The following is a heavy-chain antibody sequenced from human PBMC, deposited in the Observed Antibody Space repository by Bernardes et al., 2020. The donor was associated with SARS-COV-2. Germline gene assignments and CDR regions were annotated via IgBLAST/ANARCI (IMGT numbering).Heavy chain of an antibody. D-gene: IGHD2-2*01. CDR1: GFTLDTYV. CDR2: ISDTGTTK. Sequence: GGSLRLSCEVSGFTLDTYVINWVRRAPGKGLQWLSTISDTGTTKDYAESVRGRLTVPRDIPGNKFFLEMNSLTTEDTATYYCTHSYCSSSNCYLNFQHWGQGSLVTVSS. CDR3: THSYCSSSNCYLNFQH. J-gene: IGHJ1*01. V-gene: IGHV3-23*01.